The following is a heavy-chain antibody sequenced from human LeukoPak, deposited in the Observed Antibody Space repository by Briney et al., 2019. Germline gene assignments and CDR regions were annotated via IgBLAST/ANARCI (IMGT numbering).Heavy chain of an antibody. CDR1: GFTFSSYA. D-gene: IGHD6-6*01. CDR3: ANYPPLAARNAFDI. J-gene: IGHJ3*02. CDR2: ISGSGDTT. Sequence: PGGSLRLSCAASGFTFSSYAMSWVRQAPGKGLEWVSAISGSGDTTHYADSVKGRFTISRDNSKNTLYLQMNSLRAEDTAVYYCANYPPLAARNAFDIWGQGTMVTVSS. V-gene: IGHV3-23*01.